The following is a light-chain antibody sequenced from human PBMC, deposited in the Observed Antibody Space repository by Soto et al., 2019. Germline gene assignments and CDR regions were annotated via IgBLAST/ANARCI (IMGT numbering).Light chain of an antibody. J-gene: IGLJ1*01. V-gene: IGLV2-14*01. CDR1: SSDIGAYNY. Sequence: SALTQPASVSGSPGQSITISCTGSSSDIGAYNYASWFQQYPGKAPKLIISEVSNRPSGVSNRFSGSKSGTAASLTISGLQTEDEADYFCFSFTTDWTHVFGTGTKVTVL. CDR2: EVS. CDR3: FSFTTDWTHV.